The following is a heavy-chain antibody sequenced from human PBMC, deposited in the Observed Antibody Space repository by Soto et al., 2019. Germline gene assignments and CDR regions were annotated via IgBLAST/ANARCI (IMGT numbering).Heavy chain of an antibody. J-gene: IGHJ6*02. Sequence: SGPTLVNPTETLTLTRTVSGFSLSNARMGVSWIRQPPGQALECLSHIFSNDEKSYSTSLKSRLTISKDTSKSQVVLTMTNMDPVDTATYYCARDALGYSSSWYPYEYYGMDVWGQGTTVTSP. CDR3: ARDALGYSSSWYPYEYYGMDV. CDR1: GFSLSNARMG. D-gene: IGHD6-13*01. V-gene: IGHV2-26*01. CDR2: IFSNDEK.